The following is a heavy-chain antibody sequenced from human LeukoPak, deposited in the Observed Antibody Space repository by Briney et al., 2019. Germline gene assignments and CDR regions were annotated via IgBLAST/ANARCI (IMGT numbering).Heavy chain of an antibody. J-gene: IGHJ5*02. CDR2: ISDSGGST. CDR3: ARDRGSNWFDP. V-gene: IGHV3-23*01. CDR1: GFTFRSYA. Sequence: GGSLRLSCAASGFTFRSYAMSWVRQAPGKGLEWVSVISDSGGSTYYADSVKGRFTISRDNSKNTLYLQMNSLRAEDTAVYYCARDRGSNWFDPWGQGTLVTVSS. D-gene: IGHD5-12*01.